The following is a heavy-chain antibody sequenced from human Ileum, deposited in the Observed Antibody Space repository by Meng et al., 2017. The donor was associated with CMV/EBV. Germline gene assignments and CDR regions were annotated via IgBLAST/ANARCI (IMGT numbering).Heavy chain of an antibody. CDR3: ARGSSSWAFDY. CDR1: GGSISGYY. Sequence: QRHLEAPGLGLVKPAESLFLPCPVSGGSISGYYWSWLRQPATKGLEWIGRVYSSGSTDYNPSLQSRVTMSVDTSKNQFSLKLSSVTAADTAVYYCARGSSSWAFDYWGQGTLVTVSS. CDR2: VYSSGST. J-gene: IGHJ4*02. V-gene: IGHV4-4*07. D-gene: IGHD2-2*01.